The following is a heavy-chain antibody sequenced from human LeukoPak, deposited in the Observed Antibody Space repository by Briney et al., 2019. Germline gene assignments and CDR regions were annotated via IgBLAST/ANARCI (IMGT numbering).Heavy chain of an antibody. V-gene: IGHV3-23*01. Sequence: QPGGSLRLSCAASGFTFSSYAMSWVRQAPVKGLEWVSAISGSGGSTYYADSVKGRFTISRDNSKNTLYLQMNSLRAEDTAVYYCAKEGLITIFGVIIGNFDYWGQGTLVTVSS. CDR1: GFTFSSYA. J-gene: IGHJ4*02. D-gene: IGHD3-3*01. CDR3: AKEGLITIFGVIIGNFDY. CDR2: ISGSGGST.